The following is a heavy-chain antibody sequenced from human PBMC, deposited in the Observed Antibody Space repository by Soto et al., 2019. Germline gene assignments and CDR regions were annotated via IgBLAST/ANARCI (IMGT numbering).Heavy chain of an antibody. D-gene: IGHD2-21*02. CDR1: GFSFYKYA. Sequence: DVHLLESGGGLVQPGGSLKLSCVASGFSFYKYAMIWVRQAPGKGQEWVSGITGSGSSIQYTASVKGRFTISRDNSKNTVYLQMDYLRAEDTAMYYCAKDDVSGDGLWLVSAWGQGTPVTVS. J-gene: IGHJ5*02. CDR2: ITGSGSSI. CDR3: AKDDVSGDGLWLVSA. V-gene: IGHV3-23*01.